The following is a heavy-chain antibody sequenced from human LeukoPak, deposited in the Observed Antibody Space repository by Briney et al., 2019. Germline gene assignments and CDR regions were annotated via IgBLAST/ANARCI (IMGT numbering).Heavy chain of an antibody. J-gene: IGHJ3*02. D-gene: IGHD3-22*01. Sequence: SETLSLTCAVYGGSFSGYYWSWIRQPPGKGLEWIGYIYYSGSTNYNPSLKSRVTISVDTSKNQFSLKLSSVTAADTAVYYCARVDTYYYDTKSAFDIWGQGTMVTVSS. CDR3: ARVDTYYYDTKSAFDI. CDR2: IYYSGST. CDR1: GGSFSGYY. V-gene: IGHV4-59*01.